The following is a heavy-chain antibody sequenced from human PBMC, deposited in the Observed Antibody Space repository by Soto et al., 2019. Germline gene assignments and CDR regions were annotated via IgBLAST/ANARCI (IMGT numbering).Heavy chain of an antibody. CDR2: ISGSGGST. D-gene: IGHD6-19*01. CDR1: GFIFSSYA. Sequence: EVQLLESGGGLVQPGGSLRLSCAASGFIFSSYAMSWVRQAPGKGLAWVSVISGSGGSTYYADSVKGRFTISRDKSKNTLYLQMSSLRAADTAVYYCSRRTSGWYFYYWGQGTLVTVSS. J-gene: IGHJ4*02. V-gene: IGHV3-23*01. CDR3: SRRTSGWYFYY.